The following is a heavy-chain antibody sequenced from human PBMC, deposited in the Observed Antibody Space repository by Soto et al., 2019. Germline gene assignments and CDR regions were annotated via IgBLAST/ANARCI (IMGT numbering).Heavy chain of an antibody. D-gene: IGHD3-9*01. CDR3: ANHADYDILTGYYSPRFDY. Sequence: QVQLVQSGAEVKKPGASVKVSCKASGYTFTSYGINWVRQAPGQGLEWMGWISAYNGNTNYAQKLQGRVTMTTDAATSTAYMQLRSLRSDDTAVYYCANHADYDILTGYYSPRFDYWGQGSLVTVSS. CDR2: ISAYNGNT. CDR1: GYTFTSYG. V-gene: IGHV1-18*01. J-gene: IGHJ4*02.